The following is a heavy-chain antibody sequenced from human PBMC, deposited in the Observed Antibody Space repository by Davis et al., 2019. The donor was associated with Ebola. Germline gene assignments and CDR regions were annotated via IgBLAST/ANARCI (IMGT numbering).Heavy chain of an antibody. CDR2: ISAYNGNT. D-gene: IGHD6-19*01. CDR3: ASDSSGWYYFDY. J-gene: IGHJ4*02. CDR1: GYTFTNNV. Sequence: ASVKVSCKASGYTFTNNVISWVRQAPGQGLEWMGWISAYNGNTNCAQKLQGRVTMTTDTSTSTAYMELRSLRFDDTAVYYCASDSSGWYYFDYWGQGTLVTVSS. V-gene: IGHV1-18*04.